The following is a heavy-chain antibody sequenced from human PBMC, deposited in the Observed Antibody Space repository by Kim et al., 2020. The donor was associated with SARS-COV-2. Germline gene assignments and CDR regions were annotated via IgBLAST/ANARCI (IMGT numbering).Heavy chain of an antibody. D-gene: IGHD3-10*01. CDR1: GYTFTSYA. J-gene: IGHJ6*02. CDR2: INAGNGNT. V-gene: IGHV1-3*01. Sequence: ASVKVSCKASGYTFTSYAMHWVRQAPGQRLEWMGWINAGNGNTKYSQKFQGRVTITRDTSASKAYMELSSLRSEDTAVYYCARVPRSRTRITMVRGVINYYYGMDVWGQGTTVTVSS. CDR3: ARVPRSRTRITMVRGVINYYYGMDV.